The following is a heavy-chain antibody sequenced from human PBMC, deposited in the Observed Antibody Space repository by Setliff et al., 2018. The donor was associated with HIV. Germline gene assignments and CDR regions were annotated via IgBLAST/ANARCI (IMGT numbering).Heavy chain of an antibody. CDR2: IYHSGST. CDR1: NYSISSAYY. J-gene: IGHJ6*02. V-gene: IGHV4-38-2*01. CDR3: ARRPAGAVAGGYGMDV. Sequence: PSETLSLTCAVSNYSISSAYYWGWIRRPPGKGLEWIGSIYHSGSTYYNPSLKSRVTISVDTSKNQFSLKLSSVTAADTAVYYCARRPAGAVAGGYGMDVWGQGTTVTV. D-gene: IGHD6-19*01.